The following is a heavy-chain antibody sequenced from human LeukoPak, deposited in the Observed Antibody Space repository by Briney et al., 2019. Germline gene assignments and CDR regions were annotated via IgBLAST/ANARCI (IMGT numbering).Heavy chain of an antibody. D-gene: IGHD1-14*01. CDR3: AKRWENRGGFMPNYYYYYMDV. J-gene: IGHJ6*03. CDR1: GFTFSSYA. CDR2: ISGSGGST. V-gene: IGHV3-23*01. Sequence: GGSLRLSCAASGFTFSSYAMSWVRQAPGKGLEWVSAISGSGGSTYYADSVKGRFTISRDNSKNTLYLQMNSLRAEDTAVYYCAKRWENRGGFMPNYYYYYMDVWGKGTTVTVSS.